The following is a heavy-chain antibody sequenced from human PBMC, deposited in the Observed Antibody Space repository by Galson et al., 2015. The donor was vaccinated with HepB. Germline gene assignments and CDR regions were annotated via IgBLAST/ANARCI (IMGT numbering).Heavy chain of an antibody. Sequence: SLRLSCAASGFTFSSYAMHWVRQAPGKGLEWVAVISYDGSNKYYADSVKGRFTISRDNSKNTLYLQMNSLRAEDTAVYYCAREVDGMDVWGQGTTVTVSS. CDR3: AREVDGMDV. J-gene: IGHJ6*02. V-gene: IGHV3-30-3*01. D-gene: IGHD2-15*01. CDR2: ISYDGSNK. CDR1: GFTFSSYA.